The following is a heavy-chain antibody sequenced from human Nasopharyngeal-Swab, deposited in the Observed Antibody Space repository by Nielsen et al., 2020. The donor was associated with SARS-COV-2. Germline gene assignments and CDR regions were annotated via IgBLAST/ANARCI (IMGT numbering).Heavy chain of an antibody. CDR3: ARVSYSNYDY. Sequence: ASVKVSCQASGYTFTDYYMHWVRQAPGQGLEWMGRINPNSGGTNYAQKFQGRVTMTRDTSISTVYMELSRLRSDDTAVYYCARVSYSNYDYWGQGTLVTVSS. J-gene: IGHJ4*02. D-gene: IGHD4-11*01. CDR2: INPNSGGT. CDR1: GYTFTDYY. V-gene: IGHV1-2*06.